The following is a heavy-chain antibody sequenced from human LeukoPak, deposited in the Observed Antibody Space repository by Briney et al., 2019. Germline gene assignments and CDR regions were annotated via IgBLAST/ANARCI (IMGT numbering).Heavy chain of an antibody. Sequence: SETLSLTCTVPGGSISSHYWSWIRQPPGKGLEGIGYIYYNGNTNYNPSLKTRVTISVDTSKNQFSLKLSSVTAADTAVYYCARLRSGWQPFNFDIWGQGTMVTVSS. D-gene: IGHD4-23*01. J-gene: IGHJ3*02. V-gene: IGHV4-59*11. CDR1: GGSISSHY. CDR3: ARLRSGWQPFNFDI. CDR2: IYYNGNT.